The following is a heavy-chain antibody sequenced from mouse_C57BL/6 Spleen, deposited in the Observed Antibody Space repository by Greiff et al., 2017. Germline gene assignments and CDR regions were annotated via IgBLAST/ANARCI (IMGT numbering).Heavy chain of an antibody. CDR2: INPNNGGT. Sequence: EVQLQESGPELVKPGASVKIPCKASGYTFTDYNIDWVKQSHGKSLEWIGDINPNNGGTIYNQKFKGKATLTVDKSSSTAYMELRSLTSEDTAVYYCARRDYDSHFAYWGQGTTLTVSS. J-gene: IGHJ2*01. D-gene: IGHD2-4*01. V-gene: IGHV1-18*01. CDR1: GYTFTDYN. CDR3: ARRDYDSHFAY.